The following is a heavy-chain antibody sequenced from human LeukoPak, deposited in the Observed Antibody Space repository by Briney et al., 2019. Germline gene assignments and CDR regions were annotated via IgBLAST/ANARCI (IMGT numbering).Heavy chain of an antibody. V-gene: IGHV3-15*01. J-gene: IGHJ4*02. CDR2: IKSKTDGGTT. Sequence: PGGSLRLSCAASGFTFSNAWMSWVRQAPGKGLEWVGRIKSKTDGGTTGYAAPVKGRFTISRDDSKNTLYLQMNSLKTEDTAVYYCTTDLDVSYYFDYWGQGTLVTVSS. D-gene: IGHD1-1*01. CDR3: TTDLDVSYYFDY. CDR1: GFTFSNAW.